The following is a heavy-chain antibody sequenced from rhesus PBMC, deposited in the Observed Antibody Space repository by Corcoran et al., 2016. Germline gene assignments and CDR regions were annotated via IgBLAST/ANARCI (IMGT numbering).Heavy chain of an antibody. Sequence: QVQLQESGPGLVKPSETLSLTCAVSGYSISSGYGWGWIRQPPGKGLEWVGYCSYSGSSYYTPSFKSRVTISIATSKNQFSLKLSSVTAADTAVYYCARGQNRFDVWGPGVLVTVSS. J-gene: IGHJ5-1*01. V-gene: IGHV4-127*01. CDR1: GYSISSGYG. CDR2: CSYSGSS. CDR3: ARGQNRFDV.